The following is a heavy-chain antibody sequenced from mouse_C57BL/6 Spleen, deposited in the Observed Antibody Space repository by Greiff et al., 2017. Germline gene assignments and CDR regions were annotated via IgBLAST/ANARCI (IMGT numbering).Heavy chain of an antibody. D-gene: IGHD1-1*01. CDR2: IYPGSGST. V-gene: IGHV1-55*01. J-gene: IGHJ4*01. CDR3: ARNPVVAMDY. CDR1: GYTFPSYW. Sequence: QVQLQQSGAELVKPGASVKMSCKASGYTFPSYWITWVKQRPGQGLEWIGDIYPGSGSTNYNEKFKSKATLTVDKSSSTAYMQLISLTSEDSAVYYCARNPVVAMDYWGQGTSVTVSS.